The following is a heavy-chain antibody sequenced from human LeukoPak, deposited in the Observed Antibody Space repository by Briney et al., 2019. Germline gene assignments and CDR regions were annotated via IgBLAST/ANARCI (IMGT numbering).Heavy chain of an antibody. CDR2: INPNSGGT. V-gene: IGHV1-2*02. Sequence: GASVKVSCKASGYTFTGYYMHWVRQAPGQGLEWMGWINPNSGGTNSAQKFQGRDTMTRDTSISTAYMELNRLRSDDTAVYYCARGDKGFGELFLSRLDPWGQGTLVTVSS. J-gene: IGHJ5*02. D-gene: IGHD3-10*01. CDR3: ARGDKGFGELFLSRLDP. CDR1: GYTFTGYY.